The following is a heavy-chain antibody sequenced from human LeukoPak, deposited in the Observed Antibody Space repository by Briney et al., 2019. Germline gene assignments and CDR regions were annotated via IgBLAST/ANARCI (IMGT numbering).Heavy chain of an antibody. CDR2: ISGSGDNT. CDR3: ARRFDS. Sequence: GGSLRLSCEASGLSFRSYGMSWVRQAPGKGLEWVSGISGSGDNTYYTDSVKGRFTISRDNSKNTLYLQMNSLRAEDTAVYYCARRFDSWGQGTLVTVSS. J-gene: IGHJ4*02. CDR1: GLSFRSYG. V-gene: IGHV3-23*01.